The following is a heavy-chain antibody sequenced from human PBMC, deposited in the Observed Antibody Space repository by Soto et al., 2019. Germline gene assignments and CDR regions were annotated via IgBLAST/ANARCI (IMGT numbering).Heavy chain of an antibody. CDR2: VSGYNGNT. Sequence: QVQLVQSGGEVKKPGASVKVSCKASGYTFTTSGVSWVRQAPGQGLEWMGWVSGYNGNTKYEEKFQYRVTMTTDTSTSTAYLELRSLRPDDTAVYYCARAGDLPYYYYGMDVWGQGTTVIVSS. D-gene: IGHD3-10*01. CDR1: GYTFTTSG. CDR3: ARAGDLPYYYYGMDV. V-gene: IGHV1-18*01. J-gene: IGHJ6*02.